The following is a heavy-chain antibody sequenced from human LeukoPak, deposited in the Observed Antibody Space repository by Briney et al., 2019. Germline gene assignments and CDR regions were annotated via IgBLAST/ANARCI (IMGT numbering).Heavy chain of an antibody. CDR3: ARRSWYNWFDR. CDR2: IYYSGST. CDR1: GGSVSSGSYY. D-gene: IGHD6-13*01. J-gene: IGHJ5*02. V-gene: IGHV4-61*01. Sequence: SETLSLTCTVSGGSVSSGSYYWSWIRQSPGKGLEWIGYIYYSGSTNYNPSLKSRVTISVDTSKNQFSLKVSSVTAADAAVYYCARRSWYNWFDRWGQGTLVTVSS.